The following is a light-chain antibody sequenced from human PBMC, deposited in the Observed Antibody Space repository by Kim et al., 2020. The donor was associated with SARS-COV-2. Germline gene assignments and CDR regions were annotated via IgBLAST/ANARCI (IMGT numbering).Light chain of an antibody. CDR3: QQYGSSSLT. J-gene: IGKJ4*01. CDR1: QSVSSSY. CDR2: GAS. V-gene: IGKV3-20*01. Sequence: LAPGERANLPCRGSQSVSSSYLALSQEKPGRAPRLLIYGASSMATCIPDGFSGSGCGTDFTLTISSLEPEDCAVYYCQQYGSSSLTFGGGTKVEI.